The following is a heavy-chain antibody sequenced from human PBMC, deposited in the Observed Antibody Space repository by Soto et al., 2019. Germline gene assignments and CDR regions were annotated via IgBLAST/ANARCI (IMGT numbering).Heavy chain of an antibody. CDR2: INGDGSDI. Sequence: GGSLRLSCGASGFAFISYWMHWVRQVPGKGLVWVSRINGDGSDIKYADSVKGRFTISRDNAKNTLYLQMNSLRAEDTAVYYCARDQSTGDWFDAWGQGTLVTVSS. CDR1: GFAFISYW. D-gene: IGHD2-2*01. J-gene: IGHJ5*02. V-gene: IGHV3-74*03. CDR3: ARDQSTGDWFDA.